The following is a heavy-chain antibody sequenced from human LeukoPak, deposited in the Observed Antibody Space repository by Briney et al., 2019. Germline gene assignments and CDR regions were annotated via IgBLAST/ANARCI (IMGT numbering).Heavy chain of an antibody. D-gene: IGHD6-19*01. CDR3: ARGFLGGTDQYFDS. J-gene: IGHJ4*02. Sequence: GFLRLFFWAPGFTFCTFAMNWVRQAPAEGLEWVLTIGGGGPTTDYADSVKDRFTISRDNSKNTLYLQMNSLRAEDTAVYFCARGFLGGTDQYFDSWGQGTLVTVSS. CDR1: GFTFCTFA. CDR2: IGGGGPTT. V-gene: IGHV3-23*01.